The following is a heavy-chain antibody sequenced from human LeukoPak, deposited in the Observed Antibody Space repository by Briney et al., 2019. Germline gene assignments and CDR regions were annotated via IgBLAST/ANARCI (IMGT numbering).Heavy chain of an antibody. CDR1: KFTFSHYG. Sequence: GGSLRLSCTAYKFTFSHYGMQWVRQAPGKGLEWVAVISSDGSIKVYADSVKGRLTLSRDNSINTVDLQMNSLRAEDTAVYYCAKTRPLDSSSWSHGDYWGQGTLVTVSS. CDR3: AKTRPLDSSSWSHGDY. D-gene: IGHD6-13*01. CDR2: ISSDGSIK. V-gene: IGHV3-30*18. J-gene: IGHJ4*02.